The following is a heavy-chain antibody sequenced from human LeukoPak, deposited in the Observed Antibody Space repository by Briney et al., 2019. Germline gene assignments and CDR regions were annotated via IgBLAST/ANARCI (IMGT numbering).Heavy chain of an antibody. CDR3: ARGPSGSAWPFDY. V-gene: IGHV4-59*01. J-gene: IGHJ4*02. D-gene: IGHD1-26*01. CDR2: IYYCGST. Sequence: PSETLSLTCTVSGGSISSYYWSWIRQPPGKGLEWIGYIYYCGSTNYNPSLKSRVTISVDTSKNQFSLKLSSVTAADTAVYYCARGPSGSAWPFDYWGQGTLVTVSS. CDR1: GGSISSYY.